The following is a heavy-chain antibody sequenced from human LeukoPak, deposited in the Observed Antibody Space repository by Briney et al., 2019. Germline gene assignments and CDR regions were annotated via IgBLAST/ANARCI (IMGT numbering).Heavy chain of an antibody. Sequence: GGSLRLSCAASGFSISSYEMNWVRQAPGKGLEWVSYISSSGSTIYYADSVKGRFTMSRDNAKNSLYLQMNSLRAEDTAVYYCARFSTTWYTALDYWGQGTLVTVSS. J-gene: IGHJ4*02. CDR2: ISSSGSTI. CDR1: GFSISSYE. CDR3: ARFSTTWYTALDY. D-gene: IGHD6-13*01. V-gene: IGHV3-48*03.